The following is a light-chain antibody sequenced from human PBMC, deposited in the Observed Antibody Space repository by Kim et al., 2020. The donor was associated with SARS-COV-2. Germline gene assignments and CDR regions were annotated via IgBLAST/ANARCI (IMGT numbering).Light chain of an antibody. CDR1: SLRTYY. CDR3: KSRDSSANVV. Sequence: SSELTQDPAVSVALGQTVRITCQGDSLRTYYATWYQQKPGQAPVLVFYGKNNRPSGIPDRFSGSSSGKTASLTITGAQAEDEADYYCKSRDSSANVVFGGGTKLTVL. CDR2: GKN. J-gene: IGLJ2*01. V-gene: IGLV3-19*01.